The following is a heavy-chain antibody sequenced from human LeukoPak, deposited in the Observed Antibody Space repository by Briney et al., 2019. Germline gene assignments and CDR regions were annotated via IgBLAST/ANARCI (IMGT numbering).Heavy chain of an antibody. J-gene: IGHJ4*02. CDR3: TRGSYDSSGSLGILFDY. D-gene: IGHD3-22*01. CDR2: MYYSGNT. CDR1: GGSINNNNYY. Sequence: SETLSLTCTVSGGSINNNNYYWGWIRQPPGKGLEWIGSMYYSGNTYHNSSLKSRVTISVDTSKNQFSLRLTSVTAADTAVYYCTRGSYDSSGSLGILFDYWGQGTLVTVSS. V-gene: IGHV4-39*01.